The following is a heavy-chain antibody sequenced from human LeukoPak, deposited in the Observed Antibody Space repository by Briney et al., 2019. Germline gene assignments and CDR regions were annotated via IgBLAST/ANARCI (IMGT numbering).Heavy chain of an antibody. Sequence: PGGSLRLSCAASGFTVSSNEMSWVRQAPGKGLEWVSSISGGSTYYADSRKGRFTISRDNSKNTLYLQMTSLRAEDTAVYYCARDRASYDSSGYYLRWGPTGRGMDVWGQGTTVTVSS. CDR3: ARDRASYDSSGYYLRWGPTGRGMDV. CDR2: ISGGST. V-gene: IGHV3-38-3*01. CDR1: GFTVSSNE. D-gene: IGHD3-22*01. J-gene: IGHJ6*02.